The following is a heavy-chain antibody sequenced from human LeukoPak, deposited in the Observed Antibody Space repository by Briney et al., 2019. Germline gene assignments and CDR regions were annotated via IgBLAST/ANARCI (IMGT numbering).Heavy chain of an antibody. Sequence: GGSLRLSCAAPGFTFSSYAMSWVRQAPGKGLEWVSAISGSGGSTYYADSVKGRFTISRDNSKNTLYLQMNSLRAENTAVYYCAKVMVTAIHPADYWGQGTLVTVSS. CDR1: GFTFSSYA. CDR3: AKVMVTAIHPADY. V-gene: IGHV3-23*01. J-gene: IGHJ4*02. CDR2: ISGSGGST. D-gene: IGHD2-21*02.